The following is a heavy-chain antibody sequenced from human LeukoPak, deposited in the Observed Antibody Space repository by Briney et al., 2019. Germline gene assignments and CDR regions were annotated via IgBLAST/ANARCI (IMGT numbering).Heavy chain of an antibody. Sequence: KVSCKASGGTFSSYAISWVRQAPGQGLEWMGGIIHICGTANYAQKLKGRVTISTEETKRRAYMELSSLRSDDTAVYYCARERSKVGASPGAFDIWGQGTMVTVSS. J-gene: IGHJ3*02. V-gene: IGHV1-69*05. D-gene: IGHD1-26*01. CDR3: ARERSKVGASPGAFDI. CDR2: IIHICGTA. CDR1: GGTFSSYA.